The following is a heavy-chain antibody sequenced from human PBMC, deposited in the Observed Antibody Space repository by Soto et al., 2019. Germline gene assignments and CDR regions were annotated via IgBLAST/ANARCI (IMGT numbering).Heavy chain of an antibody. CDR1: GFTFSSYA. Sequence: GGSLRLSCAASGFTFSSYAMHWVRQAPGKGLEWVAVISYDGSNKYYADSVKGRFTISRDNSKNTLYLQMNSLRAEDTAVYYCASSIAARGYYGMDVWGQGTTVTVSS. CDR3: ASSIAARGYYGMDV. V-gene: IGHV3-30-3*01. CDR2: ISYDGSNK. D-gene: IGHD6-6*01. J-gene: IGHJ6*02.